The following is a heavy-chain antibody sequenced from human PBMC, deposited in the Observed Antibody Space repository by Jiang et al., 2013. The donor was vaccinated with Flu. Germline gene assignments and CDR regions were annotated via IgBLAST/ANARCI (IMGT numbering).Heavy chain of an antibody. D-gene: IGHD2-21*02. CDR2: IYYSGST. CDR3: ARHGAGGDSGAEY. J-gene: IGHJ4*02. Sequence: GLVKPSETLSLTCTVSGGSISSSSYYWGWIRQPPGKGLEWIGSIYYSGSTYYNPSLKSRVTISVDTSKNQFSLKLSSVTAADTAVYYCARHGAGGDSGAEYWGQGTLVTVSS. CDR1: GGSISSSSYY. V-gene: IGHV4-39*01.